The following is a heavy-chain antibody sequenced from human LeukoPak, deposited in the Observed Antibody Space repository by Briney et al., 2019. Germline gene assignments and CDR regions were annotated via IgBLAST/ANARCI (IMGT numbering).Heavy chain of an antibody. J-gene: IGHJ4*02. CDR2: LSGSGYNT. Sequence: GGSLRLSCAASGFTFSRHALSWVRQAPGKGLEWVSSLSGSGYNTYYADSVKGRFTISRDNSKNTVYLQMNSLRAEDTAVYYCAKDPYGTMYFDYWGQGTPVTVSS. CDR1: GFTFSRHA. V-gene: IGHV3-23*01. CDR3: AKDPYGTMYFDY. D-gene: IGHD2-2*01.